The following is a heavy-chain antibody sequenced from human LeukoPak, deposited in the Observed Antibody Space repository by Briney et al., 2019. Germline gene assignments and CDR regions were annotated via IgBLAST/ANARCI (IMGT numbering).Heavy chain of an antibody. V-gene: IGHV4-38-2*02. CDR3: ARGLVEEAYYDSSGYYWANAFDI. CDR2: INHSGST. CDR1: GYSISSGYY. J-gene: IGHJ3*02. Sequence: PSETLSLTCTVSGYSISSGYYWGWIRQPPGKGLEWIGEINHSGSTNYNPSLKSRVTISVDTSKNQFSLKLSSVTAADTAVYYCARGLVEEAYYDSSGYYWANAFDIWGQGTMVTVSS. D-gene: IGHD3-22*01.